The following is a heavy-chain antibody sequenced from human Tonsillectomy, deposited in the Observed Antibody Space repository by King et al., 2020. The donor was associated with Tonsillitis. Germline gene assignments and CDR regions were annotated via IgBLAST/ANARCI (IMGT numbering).Heavy chain of an antibody. CDR2: FSDSAGGS. D-gene: IGHD3-3*01. J-gene: IGHJ6*03. CDR1: GFTFSSFA. V-gene: IGHV3-23*04. CDR3: AKLLRSGYHLYYMDV. Sequence: QLVQSGGGLVQPGGSLILSCAASGFTFSSFAMTCVRQAPGKGVEWCSMFSDSAGGSYYADSVNGRFTISVDNSKNTLYLQVNGLRAEDTSVYYCAKLLRSGYHLYYMDVWGKGTTVTVSS.